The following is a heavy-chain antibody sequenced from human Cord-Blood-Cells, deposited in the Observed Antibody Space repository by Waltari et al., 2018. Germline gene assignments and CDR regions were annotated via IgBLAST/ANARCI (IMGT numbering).Heavy chain of an antibody. D-gene: IGHD3-10*01. V-gene: IGHV1-2*04. J-gene: IGHJ3*02. Sequence: QVQLVQSGAEVKKPGASVKVSCKAPGYTFTGYYMHWVRQAPGQGLEWMGWINPIRGGTSYAQKLQGCVTMTRDTPISTAYMELSRLRSDDTAVYYCARSRAVNRGTDAFAIWGQETRVTVSS. CDR1: GYTFTGYY. CDR2: INPIRGGT. CDR3: ARSRAVNRGTDAFAI.